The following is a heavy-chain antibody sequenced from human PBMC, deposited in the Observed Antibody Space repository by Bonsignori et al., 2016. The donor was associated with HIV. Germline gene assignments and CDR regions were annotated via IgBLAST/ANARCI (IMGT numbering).Heavy chain of an antibody. V-gene: IGHV4-30-4*01. Sequence: WIRQPPGKGLEWIGYMYFSGNTYYNPSLRSRVTISGDMSKNQFSLKLSSVTAADTAVYYCARDSGGYYYDILTRAKAPGAFDIWGRGAMVTVSS. CDR3: ARDSGGYYYDILTRAKAPGAFDI. D-gene: IGHD3-9*01. J-gene: IGHJ3*02. CDR2: MYFSGNT.